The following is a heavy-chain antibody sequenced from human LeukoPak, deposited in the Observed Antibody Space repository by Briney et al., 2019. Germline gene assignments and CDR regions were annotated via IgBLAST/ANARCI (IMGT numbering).Heavy chain of an antibody. D-gene: IGHD5-24*01. CDR3: ATYAGYKQKGYYFDY. CDR2: IYYNGDA. CDR1: GGSIDNNDYY. V-gene: IGHV4-39*07. Sequence: SETLSLTCTVSGGSIDNNDYYWGWIRQPPGRGLEWIGSIYYNGDAYYNPSLRSRVTISVDKSKNQFSLKLSSVTAADTAVYYCATYAGYKQKGYYFDYWGQGTLVTVSS. J-gene: IGHJ4*02.